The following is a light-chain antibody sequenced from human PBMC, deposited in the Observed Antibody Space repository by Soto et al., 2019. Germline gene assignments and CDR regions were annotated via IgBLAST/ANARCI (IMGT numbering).Light chain of an antibody. V-gene: IGLV1-44*01. J-gene: IGLJ1*01. CDR1: RSNIGSNT. CDR2: TNT. Sequence: QSVLTQPPSASGTPGQRVTISCSGSRSNIGSNTVSWYRQVPGTAPKLLIYTNTQRPSGVPDRFSGSKSGTSASLAISGLQSEDEADYYCAAWDASLNGYVFGPGTKVTVL. CDR3: AAWDASLNGYV.